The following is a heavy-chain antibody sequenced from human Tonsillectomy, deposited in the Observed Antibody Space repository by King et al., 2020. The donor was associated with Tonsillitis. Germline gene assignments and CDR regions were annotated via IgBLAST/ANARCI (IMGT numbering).Heavy chain of an antibody. J-gene: IGHJ2*01. Sequence: VQLVESGGGLVQPGGSLRLSCAASGFTFISYAMSWVRQALGKGLEGVLAISGNGGSKFYADSVKGRFTISRDNAKNTPYLQKNSLRAEESAVYYCAKTPQLLRYWYFDLWGRGTLVTVSS. CDR3: AKTPQLLRYWYFDL. V-gene: IGHV3-23*04. CDR1: GFTFISYA. D-gene: IGHD1-26*01. CDR2: ISGNGGSK.